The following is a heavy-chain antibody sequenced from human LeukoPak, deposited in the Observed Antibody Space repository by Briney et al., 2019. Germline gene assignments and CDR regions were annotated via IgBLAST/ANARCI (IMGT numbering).Heavy chain of an antibody. CDR2: INHSGST. CDR1: GGSFSGYY. D-gene: IGHD2/OR15-2a*01. V-gene: IGHV4-34*01. Sequence: SETLSLTCAVYGGSFSGYYWSWIRQPPGKGLEWIGEINHSGSTNYNPSLKSRVTISVDTSKNQFSLKLSSVTAADTAVYYCATVLRGYYYYMDVWGKGTTVTVSS. J-gene: IGHJ6*03. CDR3: ATVLRGYYYYMDV.